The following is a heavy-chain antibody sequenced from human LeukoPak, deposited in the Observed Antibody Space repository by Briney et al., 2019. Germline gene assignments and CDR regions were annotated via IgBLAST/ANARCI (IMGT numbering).Heavy chain of an antibody. CDR3: ARVGIAAAGTNY. CDR1: GISFSNHW. V-gene: IGHV3-66*01. J-gene: IGHJ4*02. Sequence: GGSLRLSCAASGISFSNHWMRWIRQAPGKGLEWVSVIYSGGSTYYADSVKGRFTISRDNSKNTLYLQMNSLRAEDTAVYYCARVGIAAAGTNYWGQGTLVTVSS. D-gene: IGHD6-13*01. CDR2: IYSGGST.